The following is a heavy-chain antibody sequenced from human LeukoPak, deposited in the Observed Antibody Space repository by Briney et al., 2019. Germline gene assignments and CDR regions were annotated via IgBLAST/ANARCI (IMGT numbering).Heavy chain of an antibody. Sequence: SETLSLTCTVSGGSISSYYWSWIRQPAEKGLEWIGRIYTSGSTNYNPSLKSRVTMSVDTSKNQFSLKLSSVTAADTAVYYCARDPITYYYGSGSPPLSFDIWGQGTMVTVSS. D-gene: IGHD3-10*01. CDR1: GGSISSYY. CDR2: IYTSGST. J-gene: IGHJ3*02. CDR3: ARDPITYYYGSGSPPLSFDI. V-gene: IGHV4-4*07.